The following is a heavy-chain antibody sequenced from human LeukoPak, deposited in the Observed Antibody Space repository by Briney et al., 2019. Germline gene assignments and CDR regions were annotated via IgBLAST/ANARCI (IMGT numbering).Heavy chain of an antibody. CDR1: GFTFSSYT. V-gene: IGHV3-23*01. CDR3: AYDF. Sequence: GGSLRLSCAASGFTFSSYTMNWVRQAPGKGLEWVSGISDSGDSTYYADSVKGRFSISRDNSKNTLYLQMNSLRVEDTAVYYCAYDFWGQGTLVTVFS. CDR2: ISDSGDST. J-gene: IGHJ4*02.